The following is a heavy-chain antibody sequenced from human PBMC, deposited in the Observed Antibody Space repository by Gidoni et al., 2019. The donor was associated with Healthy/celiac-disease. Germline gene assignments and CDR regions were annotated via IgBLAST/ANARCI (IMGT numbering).Heavy chain of an antibody. J-gene: IGHJ4*02. V-gene: IGHV1-24*01. D-gene: IGHD1-26*01. CDR2: FDPEDGET. Sequence: QVQLVQSGAEVKKPGASLKVSCKVSGYTLTELSMHWVRKAPGNGLEWMGGFDPEDGETIYAQKFQGRGTMTEDTSTDTAYMELSSLRSEDTAVYYCATVSSFRSYGRWGLSDYWGQGTLVTVSS. CDR3: ATVSSFRSYGRWGLSDY. CDR1: GYTLTELS.